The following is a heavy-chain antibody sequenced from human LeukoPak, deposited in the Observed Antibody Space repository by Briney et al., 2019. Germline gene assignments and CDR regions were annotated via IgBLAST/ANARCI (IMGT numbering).Heavy chain of an antibody. V-gene: IGHV1-46*01. J-gene: IGHJ4*02. Sequence: GASVTVSCKASGYSFTSHYIHWVRQAPGQGLEWMGIINPSRGSTSYAQKFQGRVTVTRDTSTSTVYMDLSSLGSEDTAVYYCARGYSSGFGNWGQGTLVTVSS. CDR1: GYSFTSHY. CDR3: ARGYSSGFGN. CDR2: INPSRGST. D-gene: IGHD6-19*01.